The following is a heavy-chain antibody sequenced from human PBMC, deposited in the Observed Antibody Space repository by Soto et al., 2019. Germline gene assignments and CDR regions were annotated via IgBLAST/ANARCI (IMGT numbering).Heavy chain of an antibody. Sequence: GASAKLSCKASGYTFTSYSISWVHQSPGQGLEWMGWISAYNGNTNYAQKLQGRVTMTTDTSTSTAYMELRSLRSDDTAVYYCARDKISNYYPGMDVWGQGTTVTVSS. CDR1: GYTFTSYS. D-gene: IGHD6-13*01. V-gene: IGHV1-18*01. CDR3: ARDKISNYYPGMDV. CDR2: ISAYNGNT. J-gene: IGHJ6*02.